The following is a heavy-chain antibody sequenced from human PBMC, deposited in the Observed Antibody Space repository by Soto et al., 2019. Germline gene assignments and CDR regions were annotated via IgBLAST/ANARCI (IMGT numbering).Heavy chain of an antibody. CDR1: GFSLRTSGVG. CDR2: IYWDGYK. D-gene: IGHD3-16*01. CDR3: ANKGGGDRILDY. Sequence: QITLKESGPTLVKPTQTLTLTCAFSGFSLRTSGVGVGWIRQPPGKALGWLALIYWDGYKHYRPSLKSRLTINEEASKNQVVLTRPKKAPGETATNFWANKGGGDRILDYWGQGTLVTVSS. J-gene: IGHJ4*02. V-gene: IGHV2-5*02.